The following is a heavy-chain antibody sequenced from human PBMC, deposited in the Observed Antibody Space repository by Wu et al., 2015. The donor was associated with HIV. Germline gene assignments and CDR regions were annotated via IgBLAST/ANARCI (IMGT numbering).Heavy chain of an antibody. Sequence: QVQLVQSRAGVKKPGASVKVSCTTFGYTFINNFLHWVRQAPGQGPEWLGVINPRTDSTTYAQSFEARLTIARDTSKNTIYMQLSGLKSGDTAKYFCARERVDYDSAGIGLDRGLRILYYWGRGTRGHRLL. CDR3: ARERVDYDSAGIGLDRGLRILYY. J-gene: IGHJ4*01. CDR1: GYTFINNF. V-gene: IGHV1-46*01. CDR2: INPRTDST. D-gene: IGHD3-22*01.